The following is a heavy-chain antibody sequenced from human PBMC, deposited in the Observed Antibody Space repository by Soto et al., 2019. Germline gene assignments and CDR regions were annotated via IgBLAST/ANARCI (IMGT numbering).Heavy chain of an antibody. V-gene: IGHV6-1*01. CDR1: GDSVSGNSAA. J-gene: IGHJ6*03. Sequence: QVQLQESGPGLVKPSQTLSVTCAISGDSVSGNSAAWNWIRLSPSRGLEWLARTYYRSRWYNDYAVSMRSRITVNADTSKNHFSLQLTSVTPEDTAIYYCAGTTSHHWLYMDVWGRGTTVTVSS. D-gene: IGHD1-1*01. CDR2: TYYRSRWYN. CDR3: AGTTSHHWLYMDV.